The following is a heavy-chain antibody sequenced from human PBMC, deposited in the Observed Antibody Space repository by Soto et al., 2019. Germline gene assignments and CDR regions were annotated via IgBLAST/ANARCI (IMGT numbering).Heavy chain of an antibody. CDR1: GFTFNNAW. D-gene: IGHD3-22*01. Sequence: EVQLVESGGGLVEPGGSLRLSCAASGFTFNNAWMSWVRQAPGKGLEWVGRIKSKKDGGATDFAAPVKGRFAISRDDSKNTLYLQMNSLKTEDTAVYFCTTDYYDATGYYGYFQYWGQGTLLTVSS. J-gene: IGHJ1*01. CDR2: IKSKKDGGAT. V-gene: IGHV3-15*01. CDR3: TTDYYDATGYYGYFQY.